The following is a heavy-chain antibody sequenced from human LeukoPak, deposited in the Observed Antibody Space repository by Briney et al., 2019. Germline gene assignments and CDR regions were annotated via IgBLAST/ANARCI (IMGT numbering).Heavy chain of an antibody. CDR1: GFTVSSNY. CDR2: IYSGGST. J-gene: IGHJ4*02. V-gene: IGHV3-53*01. D-gene: IGHD3-9*01. Sequence: GGSLRLSCAASGFTVSSNYMSWVRQAPGKGLEWVSVIYSGGSTDYADSVKGRFTISRDNSKNTVYLQMSSLRAEDTAVYYCARVRVTGYSNFAYWGQGTLVTVSS. CDR3: ARVRVTGYSNFAY.